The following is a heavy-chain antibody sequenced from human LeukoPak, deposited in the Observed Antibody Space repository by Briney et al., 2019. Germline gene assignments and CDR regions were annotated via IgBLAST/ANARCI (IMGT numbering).Heavy chain of an antibody. CDR3: AKMVQLWSRTPTATQFDY. CDR2: ISGSGGST. D-gene: IGHD5-18*01. J-gene: IGHJ4*02. V-gene: IGHV3-23*01. CDR1: GFTFSSYA. Sequence: PGGSLRLSCAASGFTFSSYAMSWVRQAPGKGLEWVSAISGSGGSTYYADSVKGRFTISRDNSKNTLYLQMNSLRAEDTAVYYCAKMVQLWSRTPTATQFDYWGQGTLVTVSS.